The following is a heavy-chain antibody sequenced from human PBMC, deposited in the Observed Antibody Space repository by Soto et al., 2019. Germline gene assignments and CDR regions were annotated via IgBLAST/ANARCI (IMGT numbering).Heavy chain of an antibody. CDR2: INSDGSST. CDR1: GSNFSNYW. Sequence: EVQLVESGGGXXXPGXSLRLSCAASGSNFSNYWMHWVRQGPGKGLVWVSRINSDGSSTDYAESVKGRFTISRDNAENTWYRQRSSLRDEDRDVYYCASSKDGDSRDYWGQGSLVTVAS. V-gene: IGHV3-74*01. CDR3: ASSKDGDSRDY. D-gene: IGHD4-17*01. J-gene: IGHJ4*02.